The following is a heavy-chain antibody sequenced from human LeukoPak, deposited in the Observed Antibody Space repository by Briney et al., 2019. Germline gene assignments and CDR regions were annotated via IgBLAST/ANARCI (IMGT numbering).Heavy chain of an antibody. D-gene: IGHD2-2*01. CDR3: TRGGGYCNSISCYFDF. CDR1: GGSISSSSYY. J-gene: IGHJ4*02. CDR2: IYYSGST. V-gene: IGHV4-39*07. Sequence: PSETLSLTCTVSGGSISSSSYYWGWIRQPPGKGLEWIGSIYYSGSTYYNPSLKSRVTISVDTSKNQFSLKLSSVTAADTAVYYCTRGGGYCNSISCYFDFWGQGTLVTVSS.